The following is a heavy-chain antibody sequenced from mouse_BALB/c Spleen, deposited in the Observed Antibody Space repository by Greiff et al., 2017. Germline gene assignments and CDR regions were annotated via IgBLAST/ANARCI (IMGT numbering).Heavy chain of an antibody. CDR2: ISDGGSYT. CDR3: ARDGYYGSSPYWYFDV. Sequence: EVMLVESGGGLVKPGGSLKLSCAASGFTFSDYYMYWVRQTPEKRLEWVATISDGGSYTYYPDSVKGRFTISRDNAKNNLYLQMSSLKSEDTAMYYCARDGYYGSSPYWYFDVWGAGTTVTVSS. D-gene: IGHD1-1*01. CDR1: GFTFSDYY. J-gene: IGHJ1*01. V-gene: IGHV5-4*02.